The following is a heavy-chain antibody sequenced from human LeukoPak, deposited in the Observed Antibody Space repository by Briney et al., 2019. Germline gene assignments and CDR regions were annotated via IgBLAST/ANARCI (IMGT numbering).Heavy chain of an antibody. CDR3: AKVVVSAHNWFDP. CDR1: RFTFDDFG. V-gene: IGHV3-20*04. D-gene: IGHD3-22*01. CDR2: INWNGGST. Sequence: GGSLRLSCAASRFTFDDFGMSWVRQAPGKGLEWVSGINWNGGSTGYADSVKGRFTISRDNAKNSLYLQMNSLRAEDTALYYCAKVVVSAHNWFDPWGQGTLVTVSS. J-gene: IGHJ5*02.